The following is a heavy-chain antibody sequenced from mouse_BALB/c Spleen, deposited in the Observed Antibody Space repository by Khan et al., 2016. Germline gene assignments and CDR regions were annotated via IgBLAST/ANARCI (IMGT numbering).Heavy chain of an antibody. Sequence: QIQLVQSGPELKRPGKTVKISCKASGYTFTNYGINWVKQAPGKGLKWMGWINTYSGESTYADDFKGRFAFSLETSANTAYLQINNLKNEDTATXFCARYRYYYGSSRYFDDWGAGTTVTVSS. V-gene: IGHV9-3-1*01. J-gene: IGHJ1*01. CDR2: INTYSGES. D-gene: IGHD1-1*01. CDR3: ARYRYYYGSSRYFDD. CDR1: GYTFTNYG.